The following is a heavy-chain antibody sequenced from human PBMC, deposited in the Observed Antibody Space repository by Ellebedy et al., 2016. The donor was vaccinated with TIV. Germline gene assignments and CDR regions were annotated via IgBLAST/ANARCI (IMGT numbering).Heavy chain of an antibody. D-gene: IGHD2-21*01. CDR3: AREHRGLDP. V-gene: IGHV3-74*01. CDR1: GFTFSSYW. CDR2: INSDGSAT. J-gene: IGHJ5*02. Sequence: GESLKISCAASGFTFSSYWMHWVRQAPGKGLVWVSRINSDGSATSYADSVKGRFTISRDNAKNTLYLQMNSLRAEDTAVYYCAREHRGLDPWGLGTLVTVSS.